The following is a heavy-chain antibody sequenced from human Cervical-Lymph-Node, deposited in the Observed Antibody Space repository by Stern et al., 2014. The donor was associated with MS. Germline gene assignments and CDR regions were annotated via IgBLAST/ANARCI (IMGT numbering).Heavy chain of an antibody. Sequence: QVQLVESGAEVKKPGASVKVSCKASGYTFTSHYMHWVRQAPGQGLEWVGISNPSGDSASDGQKFQGRVTSTSDASTSTGYMELSSLRSEDTAVYYCASGTGSKRPTGNYWGQGTLVTVSS. V-gene: IGHV1-46*01. J-gene: IGHJ4*02. CDR2: SNPSGDSA. CDR3: ASGTGSKRPTGNY. CDR1: GYTFTSHY. D-gene: IGHD3/OR15-3a*01.